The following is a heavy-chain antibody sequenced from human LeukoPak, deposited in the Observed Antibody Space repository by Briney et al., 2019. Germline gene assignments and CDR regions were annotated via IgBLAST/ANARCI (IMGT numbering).Heavy chain of an antibody. CDR2: INPSGGST. D-gene: IGHD5-24*01. J-gene: IGHJ6*02. V-gene: IGHV1-46*01. Sequence: GASVKVSCKASGYTFTSYYMHWVRQAPGQGLEWMGIINPSGGSTSYAQKFQGRVTMTRDTSTSTVYMELSSLRSDDTAVYYCARDGNGYNQEDYYYGMDVWGQGTTVTVSS. CDR3: ARDGNGYNQEDYYYGMDV. CDR1: GYTFTSYY.